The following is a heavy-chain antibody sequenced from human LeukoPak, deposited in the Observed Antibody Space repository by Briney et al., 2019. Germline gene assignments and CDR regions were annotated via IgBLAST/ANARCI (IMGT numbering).Heavy chain of an antibody. CDR1: GGSISSGGYS. CDR3: ARWAGGGSGSFDY. CDR2: IYHSGST. V-gene: IGHV4-30-2*01. D-gene: IGHD3-10*01. Sequence: SQTLSLTCAVSGGSISSGGYSWSWIRQPPGKGLEWIGYIYHSGSTYYNPSLKSRVTISVDRSKNQFSLKLSSVTAADTAVYYCARWAGGGSGSFDYWGQGTLVTVSS. J-gene: IGHJ4*02.